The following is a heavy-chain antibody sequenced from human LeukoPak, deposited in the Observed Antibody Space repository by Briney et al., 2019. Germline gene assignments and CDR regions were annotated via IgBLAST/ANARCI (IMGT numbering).Heavy chain of an antibody. CDR1: GFTFSSYE. CDR2: ISSSGSTI. D-gene: IGHD3-22*01. V-gene: IGHV3-48*03. J-gene: IGHJ4*02. CDR3: ARDDINDYYDSSGYYYDR. Sequence: GGSLRLSCAASGFTFSSYEMNWVRQAPGKGLEWVSYISSSGSTIYYADSVKGRFTISRDNAKNSLYLQMNSLRAEDTAVYYCARDDINDYYDSSGYYYDRWVQGTLVTVSS.